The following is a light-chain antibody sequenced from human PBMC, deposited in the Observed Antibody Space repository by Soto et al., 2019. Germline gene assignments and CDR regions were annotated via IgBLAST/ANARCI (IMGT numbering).Light chain of an antibody. CDR1: SSDVGSYNY. V-gene: IGLV2-14*01. CDR2: DVR. CDR3: SSYTGSDTSYV. Sequence: QSALTQPASVSGSPGQSITISCTGTSSDVGSYNYVAWYQQFPGKTPKLMIYDVRNRPSGVSSRFSGSKSGNTASLTISGLQAEDEADYYCSSYTGSDTSYVFGTGTKLTVL. J-gene: IGLJ1*01.